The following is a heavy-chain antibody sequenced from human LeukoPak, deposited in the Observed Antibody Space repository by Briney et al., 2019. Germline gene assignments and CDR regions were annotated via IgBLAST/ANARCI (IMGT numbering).Heavy chain of an antibody. V-gene: IGHV1-46*01. Sequence: ASVKVSCKASGYTFTTYYIHWARQAPGQGLEWMGIINPSGGSATYAQKFQGRVTMTRDTSTSTVYMELSSLRSEDTAVYYCARDGSLSSFDYWGQGTLVTVSS. CDR3: ARDGSLSSFDY. J-gene: IGHJ4*02. CDR1: GYTFTTYY. D-gene: IGHD3-16*01. CDR2: INPSGGSA.